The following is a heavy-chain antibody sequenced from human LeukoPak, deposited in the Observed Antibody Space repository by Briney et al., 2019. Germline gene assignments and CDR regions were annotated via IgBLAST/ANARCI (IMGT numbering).Heavy chain of an antibody. CDR1: GGTFRTYS. Sequence: SVKVSCKASGGTFRTYSFTWVRQAPGQGLEWMGGIIPIFGTPNYAQKFQGRVKVTTDDATGTACMELSSLMSEDTAIYYCARVDRYHFYLDVWGKGTPVTVSS. CDR3: ARVDRYHFYLDV. V-gene: IGHV1-69*05. J-gene: IGHJ6*03. CDR2: IIPIFGTP.